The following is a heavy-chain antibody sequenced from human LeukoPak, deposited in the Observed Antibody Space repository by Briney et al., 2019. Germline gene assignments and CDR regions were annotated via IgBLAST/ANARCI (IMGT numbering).Heavy chain of an antibody. CDR2: INHSGST. D-gene: IGHD7-27*01. J-gene: IGHJ4*02. CDR3: ASLTGDLNLADY. CDR1: GGSFSGYY. Sequence: PSETLSLTCAVYGGSFSGYYWSWIRQPPGKGLEWIGEINHSGSTNYNPSLKSRVTISVDTSKNQFSLKLSSVTAADTAVYYSASLTGDLNLADYWGQGTLVTVSS. V-gene: IGHV4-34*01.